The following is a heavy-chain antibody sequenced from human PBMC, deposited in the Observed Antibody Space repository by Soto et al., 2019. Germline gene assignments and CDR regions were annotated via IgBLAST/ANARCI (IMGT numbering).Heavy chain of an antibody. CDR2: ISAYNGKR. J-gene: IGHJ3*02. V-gene: IGHV1-18*01. CDR1: GYDFTSYG. Sequence: QGQLLQSGDEVKTPGASVRVSCRASGYDFTSYGISWVRQAPGQGLEWVSLISAYNGKRDTAQKFQGRVTMTLNTSPDAPQMVLVDLTSADTVVYYCARRRIGALFHVAFDSWGRWTMLAVS. CDR3: ARRRIGALFHVAFDS. D-gene: IGHD6-13*01.